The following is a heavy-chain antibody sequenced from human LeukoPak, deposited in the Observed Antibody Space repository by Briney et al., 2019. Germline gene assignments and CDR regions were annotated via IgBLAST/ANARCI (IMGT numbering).Heavy chain of an antibody. CDR2: ISGSGTNI. D-gene: IGHD1-1*01. Sequence: PGGSLRLSCGVSGFRFSDYYMSWIRQARGKGVEWVSYISGSGTNIYYTDSVKGRFTISPDNARNSVYLQLNSLRAEDTAVYYCARQTAQLDYWGQRALVTVSS. V-gene: IGHV3-11*01. J-gene: IGHJ4*02. CDR1: GFRFSDYY. CDR3: ARQTAQLDY.